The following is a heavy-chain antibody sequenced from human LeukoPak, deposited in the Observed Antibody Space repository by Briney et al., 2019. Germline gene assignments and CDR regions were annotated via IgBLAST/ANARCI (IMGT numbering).Heavy chain of an antibody. CDR3: AGGVLEAQGWLQWMGTVYSMDV. Sequence: PGGSLRLSCAASGFTFSSYWMSWVRQAPGKGLEWISYMSSRSGIIYYGGSVKGRFTISRDNAKNSLYLQMNSLRPDDTAVYYCAGGVLEAQGWLQWMGTVYSMDVWGQGTPVTVSS. V-gene: IGHV3-48*04. CDR1: GFTFSSYW. J-gene: IGHJ6*02. D-gene: IGHD5-24*01. CDR2: MSSRSGII.